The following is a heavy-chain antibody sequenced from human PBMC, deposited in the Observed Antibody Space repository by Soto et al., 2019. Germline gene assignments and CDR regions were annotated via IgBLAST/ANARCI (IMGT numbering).Heavy chain of an antibody. D-gene: IGHD6-6*01. CDR1: GYTFTGYY. Sequence: GASVKVSCKASGYTFTGYYMHWVRQAPGQGLEWMGWINPNSGGTNYAQKFQGWVTMTRDTSISTAYMELSRLRSDDTAVYYCERGGQIEYSSSGDAFDIWGQGTMVTVSS. CDR3: ERGGQIEYSSSGDAFDI. CDR2: INPNSGGT. V-gene: IGHV1-2*04. J-gene: IGHJ3*02.